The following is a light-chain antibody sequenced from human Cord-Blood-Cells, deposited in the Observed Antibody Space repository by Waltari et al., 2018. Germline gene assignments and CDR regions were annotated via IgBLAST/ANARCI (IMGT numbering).Light chain of an antibody. CDR2: GKN. V-gene: IGLV3-19*01. Sequence: SSELTQAPAVPVALVQTVRTTCQGDSPRIYYASWYQQKPGQAPVLVIYGKNNRPSGIPDRFSGSSSGNTASLTITGAQAEDEADYYCNTRDSSGNHWVFGGGTKLTVL. J-gene: IGLJ3*02. CDR1: SPRIYY. CDR3: NTRDSSGNHWV.